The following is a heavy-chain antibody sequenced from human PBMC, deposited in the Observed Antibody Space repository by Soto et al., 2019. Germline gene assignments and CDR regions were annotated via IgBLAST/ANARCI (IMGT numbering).Heavy chain of an antibody. J-gene: IGHJ4*02. V-gene: IGHV1-3*01. CDR3: ARDNQLLDRLLTTYFDH. D-gene: IGHD1-1*01. CDR2: VNGGNGNS. CDR1: GYMFTGYA. Sequence: QVHLVQSGPEVRKPGASVKVSCKASGYMFTGYAMQWFRQAPGQGLEWMGWVNGGNGNSKYSPKFHGRVTITRDTAATTAYKELTDLRYEDTAVYYCARDNQLLDRLLTTYFDHWGQGTQVTVSS.